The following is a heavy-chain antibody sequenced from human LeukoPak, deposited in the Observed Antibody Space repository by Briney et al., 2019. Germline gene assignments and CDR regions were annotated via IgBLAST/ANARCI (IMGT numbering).Heavy chain of an antibody. CDR3: ARDYYDSSGYYGY. V-gene: IGHV1-2*06. CDR2: INPNSGGT. Sequence: ASVKVSGKASGYTFTGYYMHWVRQAPGQGLEWMGRINPNSGGTNYAQKFQGRVTMTRDTSISTAYMELSRLRSDDTAVYYCARDYYDSSGYYGYWGQGTLVTVPS. D-gene: IGHD3-22*01. J-gene: IGHJ4*02. CDR1: GYTFTGYY.